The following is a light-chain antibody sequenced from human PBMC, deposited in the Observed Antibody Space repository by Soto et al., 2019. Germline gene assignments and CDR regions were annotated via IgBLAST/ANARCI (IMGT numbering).Light chain of an antibody. CDR1: SSNIGAGYV. Sequence: QSVLTQPPSVSGAPGQRVTISCTGSSSNIGAGYVVHWYQQIPGTATKLLIYGNSNRPSGVPDRFSGSKSGTSASLAITGLQAEDEADYYCQSYDSSLSGWVFGGGTKLTVL. CDR2: GNS. V-gene: IGLV1-40*01. CDR3: QSYDSSLSGWV. J-gene: IGLJ3*02.